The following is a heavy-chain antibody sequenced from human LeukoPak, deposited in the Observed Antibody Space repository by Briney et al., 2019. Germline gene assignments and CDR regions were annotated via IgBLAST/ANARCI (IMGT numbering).Heavy chain of an antibody. V-gene: IGHV4-34*01. CDR1: GGSFSGYY. CDR3: ARRLRTNYDSSGYLLNP. J-gene: IGHJ5*02. CDR2: INHSGST. Sequence: PSETLSLTCAVYGGSFSGYYWSWIRQPPGKGLEWIGEINHSGSTNYNPSLKSRVTISVDTSKNQFSLKLSSVTAADTAVYCCARRLRTNYDSSGYLLNPWGQGTLVTVSS. D-gene: IGHD3-22*01.